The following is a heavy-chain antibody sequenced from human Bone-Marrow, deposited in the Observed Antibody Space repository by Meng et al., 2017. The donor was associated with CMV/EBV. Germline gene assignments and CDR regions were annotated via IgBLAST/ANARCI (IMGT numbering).Heavy chain of an antibody. CDR2: ISGSGGST. CDR1: GFTFSSYW. D-gene: IGHD3-10*01. V-gene: IGHV3-23*01. Sequence: GESLKISCAASGFTFSSYWMHWVRQAPGKGLEWVSAISGSGGSTYYADSVKGRFTISRDNSKNTLYLQMNSLRAEDTAVYYCAKVQRELLWFGELLLIGMDVWGQGTTVTVSS. J-gene: IGHJ6*02. CDR3: AKVQRELLWFGELLLIGMDV.